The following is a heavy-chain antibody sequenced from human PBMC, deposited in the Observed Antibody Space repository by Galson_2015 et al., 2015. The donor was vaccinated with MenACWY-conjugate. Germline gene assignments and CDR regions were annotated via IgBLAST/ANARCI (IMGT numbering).Heavy chain of an antibody. Sequence: SLRLSCAASGFTFSNYGMHWVRQAPGKGLEWVAVIWDDGSNKYYPDSVKGRFTISRDNSKKTLYLQMNSLRADDTAVYYCARDRRAWPKFAFDIWGQGTMV. CDR2: IWDDGSNK. V-gene: IGHV3-33*01. CDR3: ARDRRAWPKFAFDI. CDR1: GFTFSNYG. J-gene: IGHJ3*02.